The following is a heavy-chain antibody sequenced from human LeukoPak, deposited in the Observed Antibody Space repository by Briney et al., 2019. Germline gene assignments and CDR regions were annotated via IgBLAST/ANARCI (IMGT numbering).Heavy chain of an antibody. J-gene: IGHJ6*03. CDR1: GFTFSSYA. CDR2: ISGSGGST. V-gene: IGHV3-23*01. Sequence: PGGSLRLSCAASGFTFSSYAMSWVRQAPGKGLEWVSFISGSGGSTYYADSVKGRFTISRDNAKNSLYLQMNSLRAEDTAVYYCARDHYDSYYMDVWGKGTTVTVSS. CDR3: ARDHYDSYYMDV.